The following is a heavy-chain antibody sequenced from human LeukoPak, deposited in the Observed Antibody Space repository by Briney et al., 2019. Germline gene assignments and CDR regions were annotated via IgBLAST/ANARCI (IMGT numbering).Heavy chain of an antibody. V-gene: IGHV4-34*01. CDR1: GGSFSGYY. D-gene: IGHD3-3*01. CDR3: ARTSDVDFWSGYYQYYFDY. CDR2: INHSGST. Sequence: SETLSLTCAVYGGSFSGYYWSWIRQPPGKGLEWIGEINHSGSTNYNPSLKRRVTISVDTSKNQFSLKLSSVTAADTAVYYCARTSDVDFWSGYYQYYFDYWGQGTLVTVSS. J-gene: IGHJ4*02.